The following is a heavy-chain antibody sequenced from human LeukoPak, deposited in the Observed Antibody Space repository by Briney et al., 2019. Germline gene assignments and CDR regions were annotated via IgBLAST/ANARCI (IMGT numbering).Heavy chain of an antibody. CDR2: IYPRGST. D-gene: IGHD7-27*01. V-gene: IGHV4-30-2*01. CDR3: ARFSPRAMGNYLDF. Sequence: LKLSCAGSGFMFDDYAMHWVRQPPGKGLEWIGYIYPRGSTYYNPSLKSRVILSLAKSANQFSLNLSSVTAADTAVYYCARFSPRAMGNYLDFWGQGTLVTVSS. CDR1: GFMFDDYA. J-gene: IGHJ4*02.